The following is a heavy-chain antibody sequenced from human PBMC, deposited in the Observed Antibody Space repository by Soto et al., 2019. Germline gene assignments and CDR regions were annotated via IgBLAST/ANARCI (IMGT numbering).Heavy chain of an antibody. CDR3: AKVADSGWTGGWFDP. J-gene: IGHJ5*02. CDR2: ISYDGLNE. CDR1: GFTFGSYA. V-gene: IGHV3-30-3*01. Sequence: QVQLVESGGGVVQPGRSLRLSCAASGFTFGSYAMHWVRQAPGKGLEWVAVISYDGLNEYYADSVKGRFTISRDDSKNTLYLHMTSLRAEDTAVYYCAKVADSGWTGGWFDPWGQGTLVTVS. D-gene: IGHD6-19*01.